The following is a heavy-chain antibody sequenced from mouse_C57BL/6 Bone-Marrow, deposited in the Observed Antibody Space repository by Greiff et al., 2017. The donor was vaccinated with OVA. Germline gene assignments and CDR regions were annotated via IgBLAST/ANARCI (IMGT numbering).Heavy chain of an antibody. CDR1: GYAFTNYL. CDR3: ARPGSSFYWYFDV. CDR2: INPGSGGT. D-gene: IGHD1-1*01. Sequence: QVHVKQSGAELVRPGTSVKVSCKASGYAFTNYLIEWVKQRPGQGLEWIGVINPGSGGTNYNEKFKGKATLTADKSSSTAYMQLSSLTSEDSAVYFCARPGSSFYWYFDVWGTGTTVTVSS. J-gene: IGHJ1*03. V-gene: IGHV1-54*01.